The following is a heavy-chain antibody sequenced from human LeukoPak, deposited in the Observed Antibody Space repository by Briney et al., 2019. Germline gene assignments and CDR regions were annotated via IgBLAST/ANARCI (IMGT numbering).Heavy chain of an antibody. D-gene: IGHD5-12*01. CDR2: IIPIFGTA. CDR3: ARASTDIVATTYFDY. J-gene: IGHJ4*02. CDR1: GGTFSSYA. V-gene: IGHV1-69*05. Sequence: SVKASCKASGGTFSSYAISWVRQAPGQGLEWMGGIIPIFGTANYAQKFQGRVTITTDESTSTAYMELSSLRSEDTAVYYCARASTDIVATTYFDYWGQGTLVTVSS.